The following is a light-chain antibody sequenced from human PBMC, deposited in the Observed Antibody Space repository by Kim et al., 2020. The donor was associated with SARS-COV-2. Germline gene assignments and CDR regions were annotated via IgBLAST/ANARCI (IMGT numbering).Light chain of an antibody. V-gene: IGKV3-20*01. CDR2: GAS. Sequence: EIVLTQSPGTLSLSPGERSTLSCRASQSVSSNYLAWYQQKPGQAPRLLIYGASGRATGIPDRFSGSGSGTDFTLTISGLEPEDFAVYYCQQYGSSSLTFGGGTKVDIK. J-gene: IGKJ4*01. CDR3: QQYGSSSLT. CDR1: QSVSSNY.